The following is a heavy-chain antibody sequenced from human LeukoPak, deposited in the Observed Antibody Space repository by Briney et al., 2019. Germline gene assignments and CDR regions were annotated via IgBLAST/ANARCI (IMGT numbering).Heavy chain of an antibody. CDR1: GFTFSSYW. CDR2: IKQDGSDK. V-gene: IGHV3-7*01. D-gene: IGHD6-13*01. J-gene: IGHJ4*02. Sequence: GGSLRLSCAASGFTFSSYWMSWVRQAPGKGLEWVANIKQDGSDKNYVDSVEGRFTISRDNAKKSLYLQMNSLRAEDTAVYYCAPPPIAAAGNWGQGTLVTVSS. CDR3: APPPIAAAGN.